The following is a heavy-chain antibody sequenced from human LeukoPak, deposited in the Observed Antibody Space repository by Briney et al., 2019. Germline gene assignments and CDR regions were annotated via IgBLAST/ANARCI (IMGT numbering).Heavy chain of an antibody. J-gene: IGHJ4*02. CDR2: INAGNGNT. Sequence: ASVKVSCKASGYTFTSYAMHWVRQAPGQRLEWMGWINAGNGNTKYSQKFQGRVTITRDTSASTAYMELSSLTSEDTAVYYCARGQSSLGSPYYFDYWGQGTLVTVSS. CDR1: GYTFTSYA. D-gene: IGHD3-16*01. V-gene: IGHV1-3*01. CDR3: ARGQSSLGSPYYFDY.